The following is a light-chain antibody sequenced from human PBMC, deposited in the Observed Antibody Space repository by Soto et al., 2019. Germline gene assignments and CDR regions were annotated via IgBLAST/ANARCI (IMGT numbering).Light chain of an antibody. CDR3: QKCSGPPPFT. J-gene: IGKJ3*01. V-gene: IGKV1-27*01. CDR1: HDITNY. CDR2: AAS. Sequence: DIQMTQSPSSLPASVGDRVTITCRASHDITNYLAWYQQKPGKVPKLLIYAASTLQSGVPSRFSGSGSGTDFTLTISSLQPEDAATYFCQKCSGPPPFTFGPATTVDIK.